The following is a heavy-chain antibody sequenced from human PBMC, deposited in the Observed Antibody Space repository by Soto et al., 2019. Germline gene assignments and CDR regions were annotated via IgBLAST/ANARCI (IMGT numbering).Heavy chain of an antibody. Sequence: QVQLVQSGDEVKKPGASVKVSCKASGYIFVNYGIAWVRQAPRQGLEWMGWISPYTGNTHSASKVQGRVTMTTDTSTSTANMDLGSLTSDDTAVYYCVMVDNYVTPTPQDVWGQGTTVTVSS. CDR2: ISPYTGNT. CDR3: VMVDNYVTPTPQDV. V-gene: IGHV1-18*01. D-gene: IGHD3-16*01. CDR1: GYIFVNYG. J-gene: IGHJ6*02.